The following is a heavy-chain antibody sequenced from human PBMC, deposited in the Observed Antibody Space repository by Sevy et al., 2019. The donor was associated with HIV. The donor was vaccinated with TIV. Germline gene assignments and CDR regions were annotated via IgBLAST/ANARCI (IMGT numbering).Heavy chain of an antibody. D-gene: IGHD6-13*01. CDR3: ARHESWAAAGTHDYYYGMDV. J-gene: IGHJ6*02. V-gene: IGHV5-51*01. Sequence: GESLKISCKGSGYSFTSYWIGWVRQMPGKGLEWMGIIYPGDSVTRYSPSFQGQVTISADKSISTAYLQWSSLKASDTAMYYCARHESWAAAGTHDYYYGMDVWGQGTTVTVSS. CDR1: GYSFTSYW. CDR2: IYPGDSVT.